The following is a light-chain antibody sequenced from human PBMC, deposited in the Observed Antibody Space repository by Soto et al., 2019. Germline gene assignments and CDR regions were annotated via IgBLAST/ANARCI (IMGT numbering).Light chain of an antibody. J-gene: IGKJ1*01. Sequence: DIQMTQSPSSLSASVVDRITITFLASQSIGTWLAWYQHRPGEGPKLLIHDASSLESGVPSRFSGSGSATEFSLTISSLESGDSGTYHCQQYATYAPSTFGQGTKVDIK. V-gene: IGKV1-5*01. CDR1: QSIGTW. CDR3: QQYATYAPST. CDR2: DAS.